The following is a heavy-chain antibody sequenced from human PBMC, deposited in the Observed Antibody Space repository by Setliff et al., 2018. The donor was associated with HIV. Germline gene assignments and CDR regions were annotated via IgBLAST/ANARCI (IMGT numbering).Heavy chain of an antibody. CDR3: AKDRGQGYSGYYGCDS. J-gene: IGHJ5*02. CDR2: IYFGGSDR. CDR1: GFTFSSYA. D-gene: IGHD5-12*01. Sequence: SLRLSCAASGFTFSSYAMSWVRQAPGKGLEWVAVIYFGGSDRSYADSVKGRFTISRDNSKNTVYLEMNSLRGDDTAVYFCAKDRGQGYSGYYGCDSWGQGTLVTVSS. V-gene: IGHV3-30*04.